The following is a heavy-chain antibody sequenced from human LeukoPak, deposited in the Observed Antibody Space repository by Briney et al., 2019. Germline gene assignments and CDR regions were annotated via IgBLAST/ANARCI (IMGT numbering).Heavy chain of an antibody. J-gene: IGHJ4*02. V-gene: IGHV3-74*01. Sequence: GGSLTLSCAASGFTFGSYWMHWVRQAPGKGLMWVSRIYPDGSNTTYADSVMGRFTFSRDNSKNTLYLQMNSLRAEDTAVYYCARAEAGYDIFNWGQGTLVTVSS. D-gene: IGHD3-9*01. CDR1: GFTFGSYW. CDR3: ARAEAGYDIFN. CDR2: IYPDGSNT.